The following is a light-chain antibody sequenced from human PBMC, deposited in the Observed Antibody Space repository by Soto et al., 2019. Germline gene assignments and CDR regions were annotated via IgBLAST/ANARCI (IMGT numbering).Light chain of an antibody. CDR3: CSYAGSYTYV. Sequence: QSVLTQPRSVSGSPGQSVTISCTGTSSDVGGYNYVSWYQQHPDKAPKLMIYDVSKRPSGVPDRFPGSKSGNTASLTISGLQAEDEADYYCCSYAGSYTYVFGTGTKVTVL. J-gene: IGLJ1*01. CDR1: SSDVGGYNY. V-gene: IGLV2-11*01. CDR2: DVS.